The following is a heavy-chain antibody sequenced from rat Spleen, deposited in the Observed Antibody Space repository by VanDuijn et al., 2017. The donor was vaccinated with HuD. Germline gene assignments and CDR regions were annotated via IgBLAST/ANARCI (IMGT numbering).Heavy chain of an antibody. CDR1: GFTFSDYY. J-gene: IGHJ2*01. V-gene: IGHV5-25*01. D-gene: IGHD1-1*01. CDR3: ARHYYYSGDHFDY. CDR2: ISTGDTTT. Sequence: EVQLVESDGGLVQPGRSLKLSCAASGFTFSDYYMAWVRQAPTKGLEWVAFISTGDTTTYYRDSVKGRFTISRDNRKSTLYLQMDSLRSEDTATYYCARHYYYSGDHFDYWGQGVMVTVSS.